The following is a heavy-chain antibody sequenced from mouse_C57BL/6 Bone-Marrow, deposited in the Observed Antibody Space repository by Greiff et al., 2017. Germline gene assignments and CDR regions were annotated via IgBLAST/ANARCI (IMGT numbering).Heavy chain of an antibody. Sequence: EVQRVESGAELVKPGASVKLSCTASGFNIKDYYMHWVKQRTEQGLEWIGRIDPEDGETKYAPKFQGKATITADTSSNTAYLQLSSLTSEDTAVYYCARIPPYYYGSSYWYFDGWGTGTTVTVSS. CDR2: IDPEDGET. D-gene: IGHD1-1*01. V-gene: IGHV14-2*01. CDR3: ARIPPYYYGSSYWYFDG. J-gene: IGHJ1*03. CDR1: GFNIKDYY.